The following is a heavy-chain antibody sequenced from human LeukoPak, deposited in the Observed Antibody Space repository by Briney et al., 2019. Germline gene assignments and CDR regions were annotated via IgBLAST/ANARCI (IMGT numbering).Heavy chain of an antibody. J-gene: IGHJ3*02. D-gene: IGHD3-22*01. CDR3: AKPYYYDSSGYYVDAFDI. CDR1: GFTFSSYS. CDR2: ISGSSSYI. Sequence: GESLRLSCAASGFTFSSYSMNWVRQAPGKGLEWVSSISGSSSYINYADSVKGRFTISRDNAQNSLFLQLNSLRAEDTAVYYCAKPYYYDSSGYYVDAFDIWGQGTMVTVSS. V-gene: IGHV3-21*04.